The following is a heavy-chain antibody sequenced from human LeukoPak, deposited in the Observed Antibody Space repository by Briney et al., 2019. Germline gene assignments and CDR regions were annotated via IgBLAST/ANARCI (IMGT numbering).Heavy chain of an antibody. D-gene: IGHD3-16*01. Sequence: PSETLSLTCTVSGYSISSGYYWGWIRQPPGKGLEWIGSIYHSGSTYYNPSLKSRVTISVDTSKNQFSLKLSSVTAADTAVYYCARWGGVHQRSYFDYWGQGTLVTVSS. V-gene: IGHV4-38-2*02. CDR1: GYSISSGYY. CDR2: IYHSGST. CDR3: ARWGGVHQRSYFDY. J-gene: IGHJ4*02.